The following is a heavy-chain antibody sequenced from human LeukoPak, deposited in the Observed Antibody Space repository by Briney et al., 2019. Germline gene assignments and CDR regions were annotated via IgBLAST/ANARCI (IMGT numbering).Heavy chain of an antibody. J-gene: IGHJ4*02. D-gene: IGHD3-22*01. V-gene: IGHV3-11*01. Sequence: LSLTCAVYGGSFSDYYMSWIRQAPGKGLEWVSYISSSGSTTYYADSVKGRFTISRDNAKNSLYLQMNSLRAEDTAVYYCARDYYDSSGYYYFDYWGQGTLVTVSS. CDR1: GGSFSDYY. CDR2: ISSSGSTT. CDR3: ARDYYDSSGYYYFDY.